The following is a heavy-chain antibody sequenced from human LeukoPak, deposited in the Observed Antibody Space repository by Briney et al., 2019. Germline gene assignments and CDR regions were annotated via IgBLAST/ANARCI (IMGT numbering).Heavy chain of an antibody. CDR2: INHSGST. CDR1: GGSFSGYY. Sequence: NSSETLSLTCAVYGGSFSGYYWSWIRQPPGKGLEWIGEINHSGSTNYNPSLKSRVTISVDTSKNQFSLKLSSVTAADTAVYYCARYCSSTSCYDGHYFDYWGQGTLVTVSS. V-gene: IGHV4-34*01. CDR3: ARYCSSTSCYDGHYFDY. J-gene: IGHJ4*02. D-gene: IGHD2-2*01.